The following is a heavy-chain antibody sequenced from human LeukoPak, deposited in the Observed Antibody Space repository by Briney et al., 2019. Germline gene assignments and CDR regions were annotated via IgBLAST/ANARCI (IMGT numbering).Heavy chain of an antibody. Sequence: SVKVSCKASGGTFSSYAISWVRQAPGQGLEWMGRIIPIFGTANYAQKFQGRVTITTDESTSTAYMELSSLRSEDTAVYYCARGFNYGSGSHGHWGQGTLVTVSS. CDR1: GGTFSSYA. CDR2: IIPIFGTA. V-gene: IGHV1-69*05. CDR3: ARGFNYGSGSHGH. J-gene: IGHJ4*02. D-gene: IGHD3-10*01.